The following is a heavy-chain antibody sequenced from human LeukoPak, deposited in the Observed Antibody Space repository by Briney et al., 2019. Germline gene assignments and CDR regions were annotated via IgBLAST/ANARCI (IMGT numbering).Heavy chain of an antibody. CDR1: GGSISSYY. D-gene: IGHD3-10*01. V-gene: IGHV4-59*01. CDR2: IYYSGST. CDR3: AREDGSGSYHY. Sequence: PSETLSLTCTVSGGSISSYYWSWIRQPPGKGLEWIGYIYYSGSTNYNPSLKSRVTISVDTSKNQFSLKLSSVTAADTAVYYCAREDGSGSYHYWGQGTLVTVSS. J-gene: IGHJ4*02.